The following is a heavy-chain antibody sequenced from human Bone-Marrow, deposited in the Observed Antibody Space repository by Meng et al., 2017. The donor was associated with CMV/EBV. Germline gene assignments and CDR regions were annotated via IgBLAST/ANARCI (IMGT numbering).Heavy chain of an antibody. J-gene: IGHJ2*01. CDR3: ARTYSSGWYTKRADYYFDL. CDR1: FTSYA. V-gene: IGHV3-30-3*01. Sequence: FTSYAFHWVSLAPGKGLEWVAVIFYDGTTKNYADSVRGRFTISRDKSKNTLYLQMDSLTVEDTAAYFCARTYSSGWYTKRADYYFDLWGHGTLVTVSS. CDR2: IFYDGTTK. D-gene: IGHD6-19*01.